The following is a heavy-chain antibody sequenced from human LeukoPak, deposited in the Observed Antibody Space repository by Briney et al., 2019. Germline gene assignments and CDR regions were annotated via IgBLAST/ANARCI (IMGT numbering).Heavy chain of an antibody. D-gene: IGHD1-1*01. CDR3: AKLSGTYGTTSRVLDS. CDR2: ISGGGDTT. J-gene: IGHJ4*02. V-gene: IGHV3-23*01. Sequence: GGSLRLSCAASGFAFTTYAMSWVRQAPGKGLEWVSVISGGGDTTYYTESVKGRFTISRDNSKNTLYLQMNSLRAEDTAIYYCAKLSGTYGTTSRVLDSWGQGTLVAVSS. CDR1: GFAFTTYA.